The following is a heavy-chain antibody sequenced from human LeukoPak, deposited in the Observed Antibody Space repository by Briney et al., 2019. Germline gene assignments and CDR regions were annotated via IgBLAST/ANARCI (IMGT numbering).Heavy chain of an antibody. CDR1: GGSFSGYY. Sequence: SETLSLTCAAYGGSFSGYYWSWIRQPPGRGPEWRGEINHSGGTKYNPSLKSRVTISVDTSKNQFSLKLSSVTDADTAMFCCAKDKDPGGYYYYYYMDVRGKGTTVTVSS. D-gene: IGHD3-16*01. CDR2: INHSGGT. CDR3: AKDKDPGGYYYYYYMDV. J-gene: IGHJ6*03. V-gene: IGHV4-34*01.